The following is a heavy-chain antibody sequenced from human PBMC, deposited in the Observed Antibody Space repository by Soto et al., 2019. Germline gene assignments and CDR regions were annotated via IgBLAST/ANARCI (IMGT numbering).Heavy chain of an antibody. CDR2: IYYSGST. Sequence: SETLSLTCTVSGGSISSYYWSWIRQPPGKGLEWIGYIYYSGSTNYNPSLKSRVTISVDTSKNQFSLKLSSVTAADTAVYYCARLRGGPIYYGSGSYYNIHYYYYGMDVWRQGTTVTVSS. D-gene: IGHD3-10*01. V-gene: IGHV4-59*01. CDR1: GGSISSYY. J-gene: IGHJ6*02. CDR3: ARLRGGPIYYGSGSYYNIHYYYYGMDV.